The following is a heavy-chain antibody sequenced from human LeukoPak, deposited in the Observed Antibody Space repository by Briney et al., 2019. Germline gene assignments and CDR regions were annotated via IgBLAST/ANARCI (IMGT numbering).Heavy chain of an antibody. V-gene: IGHV3-30*02. CDR1: GFTFSSYG. CDR2: IQNDESNE. J-gene: IGHJ3*02. Sequence: GGSLRLSCAASGFTFSSYGMHWVRQAPGTGLEWVAFIQNDESNEYYADSVKGRFTITRYNSKNTLYLQMNSLRAEDTAVYYCARDLSSRGYTYGTPAFTFDIWGQGTMVTVSS. CDR3: ARDLSSRGYTYGTPAFTFDI. D-gene: IGHD5-18*01.